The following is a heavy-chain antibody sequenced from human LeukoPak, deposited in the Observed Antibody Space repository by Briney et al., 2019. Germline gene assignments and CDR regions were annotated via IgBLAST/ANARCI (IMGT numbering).Heavy chain of an antibody. J-gene: IGHJ5*02. V-gene: IGHV4-59*01. D-gene: IGHD3-10*01. Sequence: PSETLSLTCTVSGGSISSYYWSWIRQPAGKGLEWIGYIYYSGSTNYNPSLKSRVTISVDTSKNQFSLKLSSVTAADTAVYYCARGTTFGEFNWFDPWGQGTLVTVSS. CDR3: ARGTTFGEFNWFDP. CDR2: IYYSGST. CDR1: GGSISSYY.